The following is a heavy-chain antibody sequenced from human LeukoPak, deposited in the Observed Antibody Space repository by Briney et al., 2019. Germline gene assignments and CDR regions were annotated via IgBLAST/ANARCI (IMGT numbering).Heavy chain of an antibody. CDR1: GFTVSSNY. J-gene: IGHJ4*02. V-gene: IGHV3-33*08. CDR3: ARGIYDSSGVLDY. D-gene: IGHD3-22*01. CDR2: IWYNGRNK. Sequence: GGSLRLSCAASGFTVSSNYMTWVRQAPGKGLEWVAVIWYNGRNKYYAGSVKGRFTISRDNSKNTLFLQMDGLRAEDTAVYYCARGIYDSSGVLDYWGQGTLVTVSS.